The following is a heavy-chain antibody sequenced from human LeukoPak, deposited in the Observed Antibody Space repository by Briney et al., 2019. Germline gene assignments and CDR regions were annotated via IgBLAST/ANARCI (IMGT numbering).Heavy chain of an antibody. J-gene: IGHJ1*01. CDR1: GFTFSSYS. Sequence: GGSLRLSCAASGFTFSSYSMNWVRQAPGKGLEWVSSVSSSSSYIYYADSVKGRFTISRDNAKNSLYLQMNSLRAEDTAVYYCARVGYCSGGSCYGTAEYFQHWGQGTLVTVSS. CDR3: ARVGYCSGGSCYGTAEYFQH. D-gene: IGHD2-15*01. V-gene: IGHV3-21*01. CDR2: VSSSSSYI.